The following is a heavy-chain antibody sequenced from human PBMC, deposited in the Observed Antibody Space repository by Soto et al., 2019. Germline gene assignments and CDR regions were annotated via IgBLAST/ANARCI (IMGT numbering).Heavy chain of an antibody. CDR1: GGSFNGYY. J-gene: IGHJ4*02. D-gene: IGHD3-16*01. Sequence: QVQLQQWGAGLLKPSETLSLTCAVYGGSFNGYYWSWIRQPPGKGLEWIGEINHSGSTNYNPSLKSRVTISVDTSKNQFPLKLSSVTAADTAVYYCARGVGGGGFDYWGQGTLVTVSS. CDR3: ARGVGGGGFDY. CDR2: INHSGST. V-gene: IGHV4-34*01.